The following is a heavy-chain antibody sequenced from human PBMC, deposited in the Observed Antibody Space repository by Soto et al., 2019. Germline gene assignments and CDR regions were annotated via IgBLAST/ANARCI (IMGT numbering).Heavy chain of an antibody. D-gene: IGHD3-3*01. CDR2: IIPIFGTA. J-gene: IGHJ6*02. Sequence: QVQLVQSGAEVKKPGSSVKVSCKASGGTFSSYAISWVRQAPGQGLEWMGGIIPIFGTANYAQKFQGRVTITADESTSTAYMELSSLRSEDTAVYYCARLGDFWIKPGNYYYGMDVWGQGTTVTVSS. CDR3: ARLGDFWIKPGNYYYGMDV. V-gene: IGHV1-69*01. CDR1: GGTFSSYA.